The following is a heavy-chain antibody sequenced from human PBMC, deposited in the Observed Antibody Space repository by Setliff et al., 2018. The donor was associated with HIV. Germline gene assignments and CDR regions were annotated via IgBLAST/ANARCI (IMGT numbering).Heavy chain of an antibody. CDR1: GYSFTDYY. Sequence: ASVTVSCKASGYSFTDYYIHWVRLAPGQGLEWMGRVDPEDDKTIYAEKFQGRVTMTTATSSDTAYLYLSSLRSEDTAVYYCARGLVAADPNWFDPWGQGTLVTVSS. J-gene: IGHJ5*02. D-gene: IGHD2-15*01. CDR3: ARGLVAADPNWFDP. V-gene: IGHV1-69-2*01. CDR2: VDPEDDKT.